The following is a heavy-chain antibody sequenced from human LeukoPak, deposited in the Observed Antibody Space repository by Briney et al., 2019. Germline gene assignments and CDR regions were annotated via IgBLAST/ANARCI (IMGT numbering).Heavy chain of an antibody. V-gene: IGHV4-4*02. D-gene: IGHD4-17*01. J-gene: IGHJ6*03. Sequence: TTSETLSLTCAVSGGSISSSNWWSWVRQPPGKGLEWIGEIYHSGSTNYNPSLKSRVTISVDKSKNQFSLRLSSVTAADTAVYYCASVNDYGDPLPRYMDVWGKGTAVTVSS. CDR2: IYHSGST. CDR3: ASVNDYGDPLPRYMDV. CDR1: GGSISSSNW.